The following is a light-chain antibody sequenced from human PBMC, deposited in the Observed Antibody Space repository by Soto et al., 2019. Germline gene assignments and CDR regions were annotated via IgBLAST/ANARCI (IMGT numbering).Light chain of an antibody. V-gene: IGKV3-20*01. CDR3: QQYDSSPRT. CDR2: GAS. CDR1: QSVSSNY. J-gene: IGKJ1*01. Sequence: EIVLTQSPGTLSLSPGERATLSCRASQSVSSNYLAWYQQKPGQAPRLLIYGASSRATGIPDRFSGSGSGTEFTLTNSRLGPEDFAVYCCQQYDSSPRTFGQGTKVEIK.